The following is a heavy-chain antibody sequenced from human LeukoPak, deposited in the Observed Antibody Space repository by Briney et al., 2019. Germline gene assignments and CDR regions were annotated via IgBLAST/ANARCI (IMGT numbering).Heavy chain of an antibody. Sequence: GASVKVSCKASGYTFTGYYMHWVRQAPGQGLEWMGWVNPNSGGTNYAQKFQGRVTMTRDTSISTAYMELSRLRSDDTAVYYCARVEYSSSWYWRGAFDIWGQGTMVTVSS. CDR1: GYTFTGYY. CDR3: ARVEYSSSWYWRGAFDI. V-gene: IGHV1-2*02. J-gene: IGHJ3*02. D-gene: IGHD6-13*01. CDR2: VNPNSGGT.